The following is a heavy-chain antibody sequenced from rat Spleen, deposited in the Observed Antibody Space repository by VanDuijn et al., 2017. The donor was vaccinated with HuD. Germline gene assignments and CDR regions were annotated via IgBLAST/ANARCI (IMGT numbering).Heavy chain of an antibody. Sequence: EVQLVESGGGLVQPGRSLKVSCAASGFAFSYQGMHWIRQAPGKGLEWVASITNNGGNVYYPDSVKGRFTVSRDNAQNTLYLQMNSLRSEDTATYYCTRENYYSGEYWGQGVRVTVSS. D-gene: IGHD1-1*01. CDR3: TRENYYSGEY. CDR1: GFAFSYQG. J-gene: IGHJ2*01. CDR2: ITNNGGNV. V-gene: IGHV5-31*01.